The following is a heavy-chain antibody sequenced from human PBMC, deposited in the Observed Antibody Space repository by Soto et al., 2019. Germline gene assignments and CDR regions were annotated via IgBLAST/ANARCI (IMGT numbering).Heavy chain of an antibody. Sequence: EVQLVESGGGLVQPGGSLRLSCAVSGFTVSSNYMSWVRQAPGKGLDWVTIIYSGGNTYYADSVKGRFTISRDTSKNTVYLQMNSLRADDTAVYYCARGAILAWSSYFDHWGQGTPVTVSS. V-gene: IGHV3-66*01. J-gene: IGHJ4*02. CDR1: GFTVSSNY. CDR2: IYSGGNT. CDR3: ARGAILAWSSYFDH. D-gene: IGHD3-3*01.